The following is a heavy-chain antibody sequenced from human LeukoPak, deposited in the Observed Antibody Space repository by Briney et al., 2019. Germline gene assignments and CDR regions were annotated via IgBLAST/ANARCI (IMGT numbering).Heavy chain of an antibody. CDR3: ARDASRTGTT. V-gene: IGHV3-48*03. Sequence: GGSLRLSCAASGFTFSSYEMNWVRRAPGKGLEWVSYISSSGSTIYYADSVKGRFTISRDNAKNSVYLQMNSLRGEDTAVYYCARDASRTGTTWGQGTLVTVFS. D-gene: IGHD1-1*01. CDR2: ISSSGSTI. CDR1: GFTFSSYE. J-gene: IGHJ5*02.